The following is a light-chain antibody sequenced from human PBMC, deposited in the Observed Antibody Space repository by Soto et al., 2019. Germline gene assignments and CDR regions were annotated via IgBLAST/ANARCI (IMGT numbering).Light chain of an antibody. V-gene: IGKV1-39*01. CDR1: QSISSY. J-gene: IGKJ3*01. CDR3: HYSYGSPPFT. CDR2: EAS. Sequence: DIQMTQAPSALSASVGDRVYITCRTSQSISSYLNWYQAKPGKAPNLLIYEASTLESGVPSRFSGSGSGTDFTLTISSLQPEDSATYYCHYSYGSPPFTFGPGTRVDI.